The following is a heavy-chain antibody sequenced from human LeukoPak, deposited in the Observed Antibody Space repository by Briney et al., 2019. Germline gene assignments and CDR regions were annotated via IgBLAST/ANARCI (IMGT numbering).Heavy chain of an antibody. CDR3: ASFYPFNYYDSSGYGG. D-gene: IGHD3-22*01. V-gene: IGHV1-24*01. CDR1: GYTLTELS. J-gene: IGHJ4*02. Sequence: ASVKVSCKVSGYTLTELSMHWVRQAPGKGLEWMGGFDPEDGETIYAQKFQGRVTMTEDTSTDTAYMELSSLRSEDTAVYYCASFYPFNYYDSSGYGGWGQGTLVTVSS. CDR2: FDPEDGET.